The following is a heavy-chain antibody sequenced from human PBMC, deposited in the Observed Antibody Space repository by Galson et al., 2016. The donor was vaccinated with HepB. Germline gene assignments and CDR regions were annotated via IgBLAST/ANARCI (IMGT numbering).Heavy chain of an antibody. CDR3: RYGMDV. J-gene: IGHJ6*02. CDR1: GFTFSNAW. CDR2: TKSKTDGGTT. V-gene: IGHV3-15*01. Sequence: SLRLSCAASGFTFSNAWLSWVRQAPAKGLEWVGRTKSKTDGGTTDYAAPVKGRFSISRDDSKNTLYLQMNSLKTADTAVYDCRYGMDVWGQGTTVTVSS.